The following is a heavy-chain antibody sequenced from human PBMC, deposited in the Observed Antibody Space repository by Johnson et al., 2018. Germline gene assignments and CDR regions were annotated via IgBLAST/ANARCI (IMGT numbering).Heavy chain of an antibody. CDR3: TTARYYDILTGYSKGYFQH. Sequence: EVQLLESGGGLVKPGGSLRLSCSASGFSFSNAWISWVRQAPGKGLEWLGRFKSKADGGTTDYAAPGKGRFTILRDDSKKMLYMQMNSLKTEETAVYYCTTARYYDILTGYSKGYFQHWGQGTLVTVSS. V-gene: IGHV3-15*01. J-gene: IGHJ1*01. CDR2: FKSKADGGTT. D-gene: IGHD3-9*01. CDR1: GFSFSNAW.